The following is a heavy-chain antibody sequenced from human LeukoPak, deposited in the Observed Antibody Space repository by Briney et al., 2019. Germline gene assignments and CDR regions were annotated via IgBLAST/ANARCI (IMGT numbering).Heavy chain of an antibody. CDR2: INHSGST. Sequence: SETLSLTCTVSGGSISSYYWSWIRQPPGKGLEWIGEINHSGSTNYNPSLKSRVTISVDTSKNQFSLKLSSVTAADTAVYYCARGMQLVPRSWYYYYGMDVWGQGTTVTVSS. J-gene: IGHJ6*02. V-gene: IGHV4-34*01. D-gene: IGHD6-13*01. CDR1: GGSISSYY. CDR3: ARGMQLVPRSWYYYYGMDV.